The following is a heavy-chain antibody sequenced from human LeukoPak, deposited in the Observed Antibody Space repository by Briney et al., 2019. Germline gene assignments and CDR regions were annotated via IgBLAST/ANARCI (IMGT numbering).Heavy chain of an antibody. D-gene: IGHD3-22*01. CDR1: GFTFSSYS. Sequence: GGSLRLSCAASGFTFSSYSMNWVRQAPGKGLEWVSSISSSSSYIYYADSVKGRFTISRDNAKNSLYLQMNSLRAEDTAVYYCARDTSITMIVVAYYFDYWGQGTLVTVSS. J-gene: IGHJ4*02. V-gene: IGHV3-21*01. CDR3: ARDTSITMIVVAYYFDY. CDR2: ISSSSSYI.